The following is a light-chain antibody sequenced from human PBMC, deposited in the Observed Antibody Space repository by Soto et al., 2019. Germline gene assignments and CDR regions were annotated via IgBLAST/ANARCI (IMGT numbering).Light chain of an antibody. V-gene: IGLV2-8*01. CDR3: TSYVGNDIWV. Sequence: QSALTQPPSASGSTGPSVTISCTGTSSDVGAYKYVSWYQQYPGKAPKLMIYEVTKRPSGVPDRFSGSKSGNTASLTVSGLQAEDESDYYCTSYVGNDIWVFGGGTKLTVL. CDR2: EVT. J-gene: IGLJ3*02. CDR1: SSDVGAYKY.